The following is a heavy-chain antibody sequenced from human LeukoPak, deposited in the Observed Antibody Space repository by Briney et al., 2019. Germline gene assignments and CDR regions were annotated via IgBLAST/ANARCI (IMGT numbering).Heavy chain of an antibody. CDR3: ARHGPISASGLRWFDP. CDR1: GGSIGGYY. D-gene: IGHD3-10*01. V-gene: IGHV4-59*08. J-gene: IGHJ5*02. Sequence: PSETLSLTCTVSGGSIGGYYWSWIRQSPGKGLEWIGYFYLSGSTSYNPSLKSRVTMSADMSTNQFSLHLTSVTAADTAVYYCARHGPISASGLRWFDPWGQGYLVTVSS. CDR2: FYLSGST.